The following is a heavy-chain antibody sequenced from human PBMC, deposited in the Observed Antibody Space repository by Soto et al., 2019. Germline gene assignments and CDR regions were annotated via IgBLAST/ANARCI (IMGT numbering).Heavy chain of an antibody. J-gene: IGHJ4*02. D-gene: IGHD3-22*01. Sequence: ASVKVSCKASGYTFTSYGISWVRQAPGQGLEWMGWISAYNGNTNYAQKLQGRVTMTTDTSTSTAYMELRSLRPDDTAVYYCARTPVVVITIGYYFDYWGQGTLVTVSS. CDR1: GYTFTSYG. CDR3: ARTPVVVITIGYYFDY. CDR2: ISAYNGNT. V-gene: IGHV1-18*01.